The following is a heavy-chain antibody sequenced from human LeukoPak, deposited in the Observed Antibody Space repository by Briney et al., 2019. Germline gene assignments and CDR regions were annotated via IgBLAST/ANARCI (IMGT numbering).Heavy chain of an antibody. D-gene: IGHD3-3*01. V-gene: IGHV1-69*01. Sequence: SVKVSCKASGGTFSSYAISWARQAPGQGLEWMGGIIPIFGTANYAQKFQGRVTITADESTSTAYMELSSLRSEDTAVYYCARTQLYDFWSGYYGDAFDIWGQGTMVTVSS. CDR1: GGTFSSYA. CDR2: IIPIFGTA. J-gene: IGHJ3*02. CDR3: ARTQLYDFWSGYYGDAFDI.